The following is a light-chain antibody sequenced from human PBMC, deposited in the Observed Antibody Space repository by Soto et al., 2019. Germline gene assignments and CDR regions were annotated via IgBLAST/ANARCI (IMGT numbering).Light chain of an antibody. V-gene: IGKV3-20*01. CDR3: QPYGSSSWT. CDR2: GAS. CDR1: QSVSSSY. Sequence: EIVLTQSPGILSLSPGERATLSCRASQSVSSSYLAWDQQKPGQAPRLLIYGASSRATGIPDRFSGSGSGTDFTLTISRLEPDDFAVYYCQPYGSSSWTFGQGTKVEIK. J-gene: IGKJ1*01.